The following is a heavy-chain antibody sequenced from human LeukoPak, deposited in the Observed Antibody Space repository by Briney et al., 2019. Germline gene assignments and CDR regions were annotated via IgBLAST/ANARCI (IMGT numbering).Heavy chain of an antibody. CDR1: GFTFSSYA. D-gene: IGHD3-22*01. Sequence: GGSLRLSCAASGFTFSSYAMHWVRQAPGKGLEWVAVISYDGSNKYYADSVKGRFTISRDNSKNTLYLQMNSLRAEDTAVYYCARDSPNYYDSSGYYYVFDYWGQGTLVTVSS. CDR3: ARDSPNYYDSSGYYYVFDY. CDR2: ISYDGSNK. V-gene: IGHV3-30*04. J-gene: IGHJ4*02.